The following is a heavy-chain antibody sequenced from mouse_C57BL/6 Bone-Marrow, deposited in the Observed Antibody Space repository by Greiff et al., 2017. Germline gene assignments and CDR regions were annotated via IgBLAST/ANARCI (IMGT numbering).Heavy chain of an antibody. D-gene: IGHD1-1*01. CDR3: ARDRITTVVAPFAY. Sequence: EVKVVESGGGLVKPGGSLKLSCAASGFTFSSYAMSWVRQTPEKRLEWVATISDGGSYTYYPDNVKGRFTISRDNAKNNLYLQMSHLKSEDTAMYYCARDRITTVVAPFAYWGQGTLVTVSA. V-gene: IGHV5-4*01. CDR1: GFTFSSYA. CDR2: ISDGGSYT. J-gene: IGHJ3*01.